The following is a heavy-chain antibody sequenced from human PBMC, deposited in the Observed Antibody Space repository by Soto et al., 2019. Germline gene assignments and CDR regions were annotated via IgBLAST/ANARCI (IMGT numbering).Heavy chain of an antibody. V-gene: IGHV1-2*04. D-gene: IGHD3-22*01. CDR2: INPNSGGT. CDR1: GYTFTGYY. J-gene: IGHJ2*01. CDR3: ARSRRPYDSSGYGNWYFDL. Sequence: ASVKVSCKASGYTFTGYYMHWVRQAPGQGLEWMGWINPNSGGTNYAQKFQGWVTMTRDTSISTAYMGLSRLRSDDTAVYYCARSRRPYDSSGYGNWYFDLWGRGTLVTVSS.